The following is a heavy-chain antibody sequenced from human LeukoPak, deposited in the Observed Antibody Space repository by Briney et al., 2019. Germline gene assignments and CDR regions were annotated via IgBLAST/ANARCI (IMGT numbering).Heavy chain of an antibody. Sequence: SMKVSCKASGGTFSSYAISWVRQAPGQGLEWMGGIIPIFGTANYAQKFQGRVTITADESTSTAYMELSSLRSEDTAVYYCANVEMATISILGVENWFDPWGQGTLVTVSS. CDR2: IIPIFGTA. D-gene: IGHD5-24*01. CDR3: ANVEMATISILGVENWFDP. J-gene: IGHJ5*02. V-gene: IGHV1-69*13. CDR1: GGTFSSYA.